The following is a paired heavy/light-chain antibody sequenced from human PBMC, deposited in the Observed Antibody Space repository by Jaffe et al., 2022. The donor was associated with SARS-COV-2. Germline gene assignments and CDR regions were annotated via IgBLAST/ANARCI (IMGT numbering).Heavy chain of an antibody. V-gene: IGHV3-21*01. Sequence: EVQVVESGGGLVKPGGSLRLSCTASGFTFSVYSMIWVRQAPGTALEWVSSISSSSNYIYYADSVKGRFTISRDNARNSVYLQLSSLRVEDTAIYFCARDPARLSSGSHVPYYFDYWGRGAPVIVSS. J-gene: IGHJ4*02. CDR1: GFTFSVYS. CDR2: ISSSSNYI. D-gene: IGHD3-22*01. CDR3: ARDPARLSSGSHVPYYFDY.
Light chain of an antibody. J-gene: IGKJ5*01. CDR3: QQTYSIPIT. Sequence: DIQMTQSPSSLSASIGDRVTITCRASQTMTKYLNWYQQKPGKAPKLLIYAASNLQSGVPSRFSGSESGTDFTLTIGSLQPEDFATYYCQQTYSIPITFGQGTRLEIK. V-gene: IGKV1-39*01. CDR1: QTMTKY. CDR2: AAS.